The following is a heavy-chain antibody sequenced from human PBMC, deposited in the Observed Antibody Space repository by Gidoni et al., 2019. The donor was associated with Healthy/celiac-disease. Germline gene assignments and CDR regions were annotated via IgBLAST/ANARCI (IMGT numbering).Heavy chain of an antibody. CDR3: ARLSDYYGMDV. J-gene: IGHJ6*02. CDR2: IYYSGST. V-gene: IGHV4-39*01. CDR1: GGSISSSSYY. Sequence: QLQLQESGPGLVKPSETLSLPCTVSGGSISSSSYYWGWIRQPPGKGLEWIGSIYYSGSTYYNPSLKSRVTISVDTSKNQFSLKLSSVTAADTAVYYCARLSDYYGMDVWGQGTTVTVSS.